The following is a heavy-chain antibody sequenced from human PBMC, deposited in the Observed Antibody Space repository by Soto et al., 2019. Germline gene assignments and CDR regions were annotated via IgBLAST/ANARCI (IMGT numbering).Heavy chain of an antibody. D-gene: IGHD2-2*01. J-gene: IGHJ5*02. CDR1: GGXFSGYY. V-gene: IGHV4-34*01. Sequence: SETLSLTCAVYGGXFSGYYWSWISQTQGKGLEWIGEINHSGSTNYNPSLKSRVTISVDTSKNQFSLKLSSVTAADTAVYYCARGRIVVVPAAIKNWFDPWGQGTLVTVSS. CDR2: INHSGST. CDR3: ARGRIVVVPAAIKNWFDP.